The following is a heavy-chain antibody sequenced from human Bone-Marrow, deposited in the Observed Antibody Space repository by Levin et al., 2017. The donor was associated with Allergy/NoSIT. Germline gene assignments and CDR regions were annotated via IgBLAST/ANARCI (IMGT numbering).Heavy chain of an antibody. CDR2: ICLSHNYT. CDR1: GFTFSDYY. J-gene: IGHJ4*02. D-gene: IGHD2-21*02. Sequence: GGSLRLSCAASGFTFSDYYMSWLRQAPGKGLEWISYICLSHNYTNYADSVKGRFTVSRDSAANSLDLQLNSLTADDTAVYFCARNLRCGGDCRGRVREYWGQGTLVTGSS. CDR3: ARNLRCGGDCRGRVREY. V-gene: IGHV3-11*03.